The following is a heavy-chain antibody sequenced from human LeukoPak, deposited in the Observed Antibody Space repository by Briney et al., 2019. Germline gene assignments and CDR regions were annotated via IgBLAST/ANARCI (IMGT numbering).Heavy chain of an antibody. Sequence: TSETLSLTCTVSGGSISTYYWSWIRQPAGKGLEWIGRIYTSGDTNYNLSLKSRVTMSIATSKNQFSLNLSSVTAADTAMYYCARGHIAVAGSDYWGQGILVTVSS. V-gene: IGHV4-4*07. CDR2: IYTSGDT. CDR1: GGSISTYY. D-gene: IGHD6-13*01. J-gene: IGHJ4*02. CDR3: ARGHIAVAGSDY.